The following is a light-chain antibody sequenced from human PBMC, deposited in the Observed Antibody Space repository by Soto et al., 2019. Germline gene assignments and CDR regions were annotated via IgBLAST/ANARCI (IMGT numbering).Light chain of an antibody. V-gene: IGLV2-14*01. CDR2: EVS. CDR3: SSYTRSTFYV. CDR1: SSDVGGYNY. J-gene: IGLJ1*01. Sequence: QSVLTQPASVSGSPGQSITISCTGTSSDVGGYNYVSWYQQHPGKAPKLMIYEVSNRPSGVSNRSSGSKSGNTASLTISGLQAEDEADYYCSSYTRSTFYVFGTGTKVTV.